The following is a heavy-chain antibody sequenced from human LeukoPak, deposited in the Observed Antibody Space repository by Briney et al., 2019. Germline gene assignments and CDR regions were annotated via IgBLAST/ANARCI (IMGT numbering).Heavy chain of an antibody. CDR1: GGTFSSYA. D-gene: IGHD2-2*01. CDR3: AQGGYQLLYKDYYYYYYMDV. J-gene: IGHJ6*03. CDR2: VIPIFGTA. V-gene: IGHV1-69*13. Sequence: SVKVSCKASGGTFSSYAISWVRQAPGQGLEWMGGVIPIFGTANYAQKFQGRVTITADESTSTAYMELSSLRSEDTAVYYCAQGGYQLLYKDYYYYYYMDVWGKGTTVTVSS.